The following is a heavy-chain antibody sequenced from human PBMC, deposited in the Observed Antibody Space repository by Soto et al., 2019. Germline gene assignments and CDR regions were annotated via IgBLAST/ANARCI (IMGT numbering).Heavy chain of an antibody. J-gene: IGHJ1*01. D-gene: IGHD2-15*01. CDR1: GYTFTNYA. V-gene: IGHV1-3*01. CDR3: ARGGGYCSGGSCYGEYFQH. Sequence: QVQLVQSGAEVKKPGASVKVSCKASGYTFTNYAMHWVCQAPGQRLEWMGWINAGNGDTKYSQKFQGRVTVTRDTSARTAYMELRSLRSEATAVYYCARGGGYCSGGSCYGEYFQHWGQGTLVTVSS. CDR2: INAGNGDT.